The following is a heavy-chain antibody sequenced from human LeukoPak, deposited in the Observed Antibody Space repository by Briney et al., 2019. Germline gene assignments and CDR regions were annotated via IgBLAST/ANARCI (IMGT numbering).Heavy chain of an antibody. CDR1: GFTFSSYA. D-gene: IGHD3-22*01. Sequence: PRGSLRLSCAASGFTFSSYAMHWVRQAPGKGLEWVSSISSSGSYIYYTDSVKGRFTISRDNAKNSLYLQMNSLRAEDMAVYYCATRTDYYDSSGYFYYFDYWGQGTLVTVSS. V-gene: IGHV3-21*01. CDR2: ISSSGSYI. CDR3: ATRTDYYDSSGYFYYFDY. J-gene: IGHJ4*02.